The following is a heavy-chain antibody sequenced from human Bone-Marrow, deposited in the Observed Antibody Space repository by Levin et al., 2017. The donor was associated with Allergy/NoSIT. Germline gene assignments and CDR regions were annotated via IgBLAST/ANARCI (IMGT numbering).Heavy chain of an antibody. D-gene: IGHD5-18*01. CDR2: IKQDGSEK. CDR1: GFTFNNYW. Sequence: HAGGSLRLSCAASGFTFNNYWMSWVRQAPGKGLEWVANIKQDGSEKYYVDSVKGRFAMSRDNAKNLLYLQMNSLRVEDTAVYYCARDRYRYGTSDYWGQGTLVTVSS. CDR3: ARDRYRYGTSDY. V-gene: IGHV3-7*04. J-gene: IGHJ4*02.